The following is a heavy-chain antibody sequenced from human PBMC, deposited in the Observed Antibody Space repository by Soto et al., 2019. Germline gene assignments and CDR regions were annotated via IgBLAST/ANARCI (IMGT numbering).Heavy chain of an antibody. Sequence: HPGGSLRLSCAASGFAFHNYDMSWVRQAPGKGLEWVSTITGGGGDRNYAEYVKGRLTTSRDNTRNFLFLQMNSIRAEVTAIYYCAICYGSGNYYPFDYWGQGTLVTVSS. CDR3: AICYGSGNYYPFDY. V-gene: IGHV3-23*01. D-gene: IGHD3-10*01. CDR1: GFAFHNYD. CDR2: ITGGGGDR. J-gene: IGHJ4*01.